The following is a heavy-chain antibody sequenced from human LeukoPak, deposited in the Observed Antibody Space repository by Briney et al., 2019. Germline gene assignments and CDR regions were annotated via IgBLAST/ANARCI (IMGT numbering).Heavy chain of an antibody. V-gene: IGHV4-59*12. D-gene: IGHD1-26*01. Sequence: SETLSLTCTVSGGSISSYYWSWIRQPPGKGLEWIGYIYYSGSTNYNPSLKSRVTISVDTSKNQFSLKLSSVTAADTAVYYCARDRLGSYSYFDYWGQGTLVTVSS. J-gene: IGHJ4*02. CDR3: ARDRLGSYSYFDY. CDR1: GGSISSYY. CDR2: IYYSGST.